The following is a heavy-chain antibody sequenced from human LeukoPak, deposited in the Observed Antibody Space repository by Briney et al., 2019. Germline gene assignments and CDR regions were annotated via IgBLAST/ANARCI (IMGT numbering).Heavy chain of an antibody. V-gene: IGHV4-34*01. CDR2: INHSGST. CDR1: GGSFSGYY. Sequence: SETLSLTCAVYGGSFSGYYWSWIRQPPGKGLEWIGEINHSGSTNYNPSLKSRVTISVDTSKNQFSLRLSSMTAADTAVYYCARGAAFDIWGQGTMVTVSS. J-gene: IGHJ3*02. CDR3: ARGAAFDI.